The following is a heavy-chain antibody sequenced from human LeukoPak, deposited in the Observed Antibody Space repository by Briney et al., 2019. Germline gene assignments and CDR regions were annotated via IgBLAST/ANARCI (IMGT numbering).Heavy chain of an antibody. J-gene: IGHJ5*02. V-gene: IGHV3-7*05. CDR2: IKQDGSEK. CDR1: GFTFSNYG. Sequence: PGGSLRLSCAVSGFTFSNYGMTWVRQAPGKGLEWVANIKQDGSEKYYVDSVKGRFTISRDNAKNSLYLQMNSLRAEDMAVYYCARGHVWFDHWGQGTLVTVSS. CDR3: ARGHVWFDH.